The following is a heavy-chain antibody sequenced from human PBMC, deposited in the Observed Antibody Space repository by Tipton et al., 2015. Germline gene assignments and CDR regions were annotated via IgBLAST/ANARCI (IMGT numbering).Heavy chain of an antibody. CDR3: SGDSSPSVGYFDS. CDR2: ISSSGNYI. Sequence: SLRLSCAASGFTFRDYGMHWVRQAPGRGLEWVSSISSSGNYIYYADSMKGRFTISRDNTKNSLYLQMNSLKTEDTAVYYCSGDSSPSVGYFDSWGQGTLVTVSS. CDR1: GFTFRDYG. D-gene: IGHD6-6*01. V-gene: IGHV3-21*04. J-gene: IGHJ4*02.